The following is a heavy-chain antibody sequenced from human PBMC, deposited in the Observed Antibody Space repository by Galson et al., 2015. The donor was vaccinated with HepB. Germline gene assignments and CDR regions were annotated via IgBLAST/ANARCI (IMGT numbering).Heavy chain of an antibody. D-gene: IGHD2-2*01. V-gene: IGHV1-18*04. Sequence: SVKVSCKASGYTFTSYGISWVRQAPGQGLEWMGWISAYNGNTNYAQKLQGRVTMTTDTSTSTAYMELRSLRSEDTAVYYCATDAGPIVVVPAAIRYYGMDVWGQGTTVTVSS. CDR1: GYTFTSYG. J-gene: IGHJ6*02. CDR3: ATDAGPIVVVPAAIRYYGMDV. CDR2: ISAYNGNT.